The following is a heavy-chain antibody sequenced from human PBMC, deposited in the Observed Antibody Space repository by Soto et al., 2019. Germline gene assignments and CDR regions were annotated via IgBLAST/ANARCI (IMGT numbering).Heavy chain of an antibody. J-gene: IGHJ6*02. CDR2: ISYDGSNK. CDR3: AKGGYEGYGMEV. D-gene: IGHD5-12*01. V-gene: IGHV3-30*18. Sequence: QVQLVESGGGVVQPGRSLRLSCAASGFTFSSYGMHWVRQAPGKGLEWVAVISYDGSNKYYADSVKGRFTISRDNSKNSLYLQMNSLRAEDTAVYYCAKGGYEGYGMEVWGQGTTVTVSS. CDR1: GFTFSSYG.